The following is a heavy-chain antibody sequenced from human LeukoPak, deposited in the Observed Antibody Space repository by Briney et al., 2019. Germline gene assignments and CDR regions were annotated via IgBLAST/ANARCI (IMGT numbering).Heavy chain of an antibody. CDR3: ARVLTMVRGAFNWFDP. CDR1: GYTLTRYG. CDR2: ISAYNGNT. Sequence: GASVKVSRKGSGYTLTRYGLSWVRQAPGQGLEWMGWISAYNGNTNYAQKLQGRVTMTTDTSTSTAYMELRSLRSDDTAVYYCARVLTMVRGAFNWFDPWGQGTLVTVSS. J-gene: IGHJ5*02. D-gene: IGHD3-10*01. V-gene: IGHV1-18*01.